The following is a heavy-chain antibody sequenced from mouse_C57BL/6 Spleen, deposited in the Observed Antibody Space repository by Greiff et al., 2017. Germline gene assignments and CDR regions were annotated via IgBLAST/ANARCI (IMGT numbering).Heavy chain of an antibody. CDR1: GYTFTSYG. D-gene: IGHD2-1*01. CDR2: IYPRSGNT. CDR3: ARSYGNYEGFAY. J-gene: IGHJ3*01. V-gene: IGHV1-81*01. Sequence: QVQLQQSGAELARPGASVKLSCKASGYTFTSYGISWVKQRTGQGLEWIGEIYPRSGNTYYNEKFKGKATLTADKSSSTAYMELRSLTSEDSAVYFCARSYGNYEGFAYWGQGTLVTVSA.